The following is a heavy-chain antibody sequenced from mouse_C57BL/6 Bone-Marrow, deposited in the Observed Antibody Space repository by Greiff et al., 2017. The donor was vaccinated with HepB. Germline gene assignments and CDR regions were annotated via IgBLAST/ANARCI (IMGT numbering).Heavy chain of an antibody. V-gene: IGHV5-12*01. CDR1: GFTFSDYY. CDR3: ARHAYYSNYDAMDY. J-gene: IGHJ4*01. CDR2: ISNGGGST. Sequence: EVQGVESGGGLVQPGGSLKLSCAASGFTFSDYYMYWVRQTPEKRLEWVAYISNGGGSTYYPDTVKGRFTISRDNAKNTLYLQMSRLKSEDTAMYYGARHAYYSNYDAMDYWGQGTSVTVSS. D-gene: IGHD2-5*01.